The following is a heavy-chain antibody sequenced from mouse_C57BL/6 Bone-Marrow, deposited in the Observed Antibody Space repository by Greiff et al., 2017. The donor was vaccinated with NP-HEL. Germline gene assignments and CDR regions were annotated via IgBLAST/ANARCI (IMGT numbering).Heavy chain of an antibody. CDR2: IDPSDSYT. Sequence: VKLQQSGAELVMPGASVKLSCKASGYTFTSYWMHWVKQRPGQGLEWIGEIDPSDSYTNYNQKFKGKSTLTVDKSSSTAYMQLSSLTSEDSAVYYCARNYGSSWFAYWGQGTLVTVSA. J-gene: IGHJ3*01. CDR1: GYTFTSYW. D-gene: IGHD1-1*01. CDR3: ARNYGSSWFAY. V-gene: IGHV1-69*01.